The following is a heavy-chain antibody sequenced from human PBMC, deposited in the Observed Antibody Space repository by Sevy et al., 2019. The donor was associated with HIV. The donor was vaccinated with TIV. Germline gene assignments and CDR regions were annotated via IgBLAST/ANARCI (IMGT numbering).Heavy chain of an antibody. CDR3: ARYIAGPGFDF. CDR2: ILGSGYT. CDR1: GGSVSTGGYY. Sequence: SETLSLTCTVSGGSVSTGGYYWSWIRQSAGKGLEWIGRILGSGYTDYNPSLKSRVTISRDTSKSQFSLTLTFVTAADMAMYYCARYIAGPGFDFWGQGIQVTVSS. J-gene: IGHJ4*02. V-gene: IGHV4-61*02. D-gene: IGHD1-26*01.